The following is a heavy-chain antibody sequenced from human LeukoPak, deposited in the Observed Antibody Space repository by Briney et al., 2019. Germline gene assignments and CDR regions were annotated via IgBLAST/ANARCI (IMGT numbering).Heavy chain of an antibody. D-gene: IGHD2-2*01. CDR3: ARASAYCSSNSCWTHNWFDP. J-gene: IGHJ5*02. CDR2: IYHSGST. CDR1: GGSISSGGYS. Sequence: SETLSLTCAVSGGSISSGGYSWSWIRQPPGKGLEWIGYIYHSGSTYYNPSLKSRVTISVDRSKNQFSLKLSSVTAADTAVYYCARASAYCSSNSCWTHNWFDPWGQGTLVTVSS. V-gene: IGHV4-30-2*01.